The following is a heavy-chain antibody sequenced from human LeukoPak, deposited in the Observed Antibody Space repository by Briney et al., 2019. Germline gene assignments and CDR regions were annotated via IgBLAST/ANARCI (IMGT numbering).Heavy chain of an antibody. D-gene: IGHD5-18*01. J-gene: IGHJ4*02. V-gene: IGHV4-39*01. Sequence: PSETLSLTCTVSGDSISNNIYYWGWIRQPPGKGLEWIGNIYYSGSTYYNPSLESRVTISLDTSKNQFSLKLSSVTAADTAVYSCARLLLGGSSYGHYFDCWGQGTLVTVSS. CDR3: ARLLLGGSSYGHYFDC. CDR2: IYYSGST. CDR1: GDSISNNIYY.